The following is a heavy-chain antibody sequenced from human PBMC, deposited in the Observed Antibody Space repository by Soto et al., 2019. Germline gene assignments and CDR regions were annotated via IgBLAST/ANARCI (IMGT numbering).Heavy chain of an antibody. CDR2: INAGNGNT. CDR1: GYTFTSYA. J-gene: IGHJ6*02. CDR3: ARDGGCSGGSCHGHYYYYGMDV. D-gene: IGHD2-15*01. V-gene: IGHV1-3*01. Sequence: QVQLVQSGAEVKKPGASVKVSCKASGYTFTSYAMHWVRQAPGQRLEWMGWINAGNGNTKYSQKFQGRVTITRDTSASTAYMELSSLRSEDTAVYYCARDGGCSGGSCHGHYYYYGMDVWGQGTTVTVSS.